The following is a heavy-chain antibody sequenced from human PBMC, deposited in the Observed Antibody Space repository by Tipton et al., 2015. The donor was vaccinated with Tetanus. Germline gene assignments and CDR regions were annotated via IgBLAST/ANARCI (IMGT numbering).Heavy chain of an antibody. CDR1: GASINAGGYL. CDR2: IYYTALT. CDR3: ARDRGDTGTVNWFDP. D-gene: IGHD1-1*01. V-gene: IGHV4-31*03. J-gene: IGHJ5*02. Sequence: TLSLTCNVSGASINAGGYLWTWVRQHSGKGLEWIGNIYYTALTSYTPSLSGRVTISVDTSKNQFSLSLTSVTAADTAVYYCARDRGDTGTVNWFDPWGRGSLVAVSS.